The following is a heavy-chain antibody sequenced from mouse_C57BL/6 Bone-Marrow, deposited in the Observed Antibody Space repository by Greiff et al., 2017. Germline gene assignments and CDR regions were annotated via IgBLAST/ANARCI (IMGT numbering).Heavy chain of an antibody. V-gene: IGHV5-6*01. Sequence: VQLKESGGELVKPGGSLKLSCAASGFTFSSYGMSWVRQTPDKRLEWVATISSGGSYTYYPDSVKGRFTISRDNAKNTLYLQMSSLKSEDTAMYYYARHLWPDYWGQGTTLTVSS. D-gene: IGHD1-1*02. CDR3: ARHLWPDY. CDR1: GFTFSSYG. J-gene: IGHJ2*01. CDR2: ISSGGSYT.